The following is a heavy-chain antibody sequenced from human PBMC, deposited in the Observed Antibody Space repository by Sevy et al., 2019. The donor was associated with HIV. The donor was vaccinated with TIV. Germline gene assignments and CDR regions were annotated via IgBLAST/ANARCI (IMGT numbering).Heavy chain of an antibody. CDR2: ISSSSSTI. CDR3: ASPLPFYYGSGSEEFDY. V-gene: IGHV3-48*01. J-gene: IGHJ4*02. Sequence: GGSLRLSCAASGHTFSTYSMNWVRQAPGKGLEWVSYISSSSSTIYYANSVKGRFTISRDNAKNSLYLQMNSLRAEDTAVYYCASPLPFYYGSGSEEFDYWGRGTLVTVSS. D-gene: IGHD3-10*01. CDR1: GHTFSTYS.